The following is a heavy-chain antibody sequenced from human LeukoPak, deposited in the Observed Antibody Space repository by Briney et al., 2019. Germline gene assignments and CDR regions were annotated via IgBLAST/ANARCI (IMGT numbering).Heavy chain of an antibody. J-gene: IGHJ4*02. CDR2: IYHSGST. Sequence: SETLSLTCTVSGYSISSGYYCDWVRQPPREGLEWSVRIYHSGSTYYNPTLKNRRTISVDTSKNQFSMKLSSASAADTAVYYCARKAYSSGSYGDYWGQGTLVTVSS. CDR1: GYSISSGYY. D-gene: IGHD6-19*01. CDR3: ARKAYSSGSYGDY. V-gene: IGHV4-38-2*02.